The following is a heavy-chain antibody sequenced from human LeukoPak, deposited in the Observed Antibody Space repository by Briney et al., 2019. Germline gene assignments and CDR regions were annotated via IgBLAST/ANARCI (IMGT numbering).Heavy chain of an antibody. CDR3: ARRPGSYWGARGNWFDP. D-gene: IGHD1-26*01. CDR2: IYYSGST. V-gene: IGHV4-39*01. CDR1: GGSISSSSYY. Sequence: PSETLSLTCTVSGGSISSSSYYWGWIRQPPGKGLEWIGSIYYSGSTYYNPSLKSRVTISVDTSKNQFSLKLSSVTAADTAVYYCARRPGSYWGARGNWFDPWGQGTLVTVSS. J-gene: IGHJ5*02.